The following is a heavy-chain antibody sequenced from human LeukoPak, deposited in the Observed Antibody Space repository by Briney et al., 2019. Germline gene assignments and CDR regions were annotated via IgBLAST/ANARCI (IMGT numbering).Heavy chain of an antibody. CDR3: ASNWGSYYYYYYMDV. V-gene: IGHV3-23*01. J-gene: IGHJ6*03. CDR2: ISGSGGST. CDR1: GFTFSSYA. D-gene: IGHD7-27*01. Sequence: GGSLRLSCAASGFTFSSYAMSWVRQAPGKGLEWVSAISGSGGSTYYADSVKGRFTISRDNSKNTLYLQMNSLGAEDTAVYYCASNWGSYYYYYYMDVWGKGTTVTVSS.